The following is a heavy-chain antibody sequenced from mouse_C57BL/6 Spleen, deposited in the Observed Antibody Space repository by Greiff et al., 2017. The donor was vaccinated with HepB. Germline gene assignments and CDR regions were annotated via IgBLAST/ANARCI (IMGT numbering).Heavy chain of an antibody. CDR1: GYAFSSSW. D-gene: IGHD1-1*01. J-gene: IGHJ4*01. V-gene: IGHV1-82*01. Sequence: VQLQQSGPELVKPGASVKISCKASGYAFSSSWMNWVKQRPGKGLEWIGRIYPGDGDTNYNGKFKGKATLTADKSSSTAYMQLSSLTSEDSAVYFCARSGGYGGTMDYWGQGTSVTVSS. CDR2: IYPGDGDT. CDR3: ARSGGYGGTMDY.